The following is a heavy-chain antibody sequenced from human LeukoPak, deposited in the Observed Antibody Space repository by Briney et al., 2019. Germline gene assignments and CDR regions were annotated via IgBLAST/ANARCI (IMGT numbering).Heavy chain of an antibody. Sequence: PSETLSLTCTVSGGSINSGSYYWGWIRQPPGKGLEWIGSIYYTGTTYYNASLKSRVTISVDTSKTQFSLVLSSVTAADTAVYYCARLGGAYFKGGMDVWGQGTTVTVSS. D-gene: IGHD2-21*01. V-gene: IGHV4-39*07. CDR3: ARLGGAYFKGGMDV. CDR2: IYYTGTT. CDR1: GGSINSGSYY. J-gene: IGHJ6*02.